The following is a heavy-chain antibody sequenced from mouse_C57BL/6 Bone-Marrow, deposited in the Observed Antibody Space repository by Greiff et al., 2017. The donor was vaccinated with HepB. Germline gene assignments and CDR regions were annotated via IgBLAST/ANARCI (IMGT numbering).Heavy chain of an antibody. CDR1: GYTFTSYW. CDR3: ARCDYYGSSYDWYFDV. V-gene: IGHV1-55*01. Sequence: QVQLQQPGAELVKPGASVKMSCKASGYTFTSYWITWVKQRPGQGLEWIGDIYPGSGSTNYNEKFKSKATLTVDTSSSTAYMQLSSLTSEDSSVYYCARCDYYGSSYDWYFDVWGTGTTVTVSS. CDR2: IYPGSGST. D-gene: IGHD1-1*01. J-gene: IGHJ1*03.